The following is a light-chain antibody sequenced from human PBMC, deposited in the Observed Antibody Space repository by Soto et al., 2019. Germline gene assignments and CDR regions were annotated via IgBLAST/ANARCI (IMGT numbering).Light chain of an antibody. CDR3: QQQSNWPIT. CDR2: GAS. CDR1: QSVHTF. Sequence: EIVLTQSPDTLSLSTGEGASLSCRASQSVHTFLAWYQQKPGQAPRLLIYGASTRATGVPARFSGIGSGTDGTITISSLETEDVSVYDGQQQSNWPITFGQGTRLEIK. J-gene: IGKJ5*01. V-gene: IGKV3-11*01.